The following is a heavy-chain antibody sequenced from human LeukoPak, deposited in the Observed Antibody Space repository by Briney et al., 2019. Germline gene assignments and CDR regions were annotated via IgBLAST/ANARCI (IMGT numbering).Heavy chain of an antibody. Sequence: SETLSLTCTVSGGSISDYFWSWIRQPPGKGLEWVGYVFYNGSTNYNPSLKSRVTMSVDASKNQFSLKLSSVTAADTAVYYCARGPNYPSPSPFDYWGQGTLVTVSS. J-gene: IGHJ4*02. CDR3: ARGPNYPSPSPFDY. V-gene: IGHV4-59*12. CDR2: VFYNGST. CDR1: GGSISDYF. D-gene: IGHD5-24*01.